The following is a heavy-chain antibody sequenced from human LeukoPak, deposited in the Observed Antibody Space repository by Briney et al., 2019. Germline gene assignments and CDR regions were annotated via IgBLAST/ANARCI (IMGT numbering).Heavy chain of an antibody. Sequence: GGSLRLSCAASGFTFSSYEMNWARQAPGKGLEWVSYISSSGSTIYYADSEKGRFTISRDNAKNSLYLQMNSLRPEDTALYYCAKDAGGSGRNWFDPWGQGTLVTVSS. V-gene: IGHV3-48*03. CDR3: AKDAGGSGRNWFDP. D-gene: IGHD3-10*01. CDR1: GFTFSSYE. CDR2: ISSSGSTI. J-gene: IGHJ5*02.